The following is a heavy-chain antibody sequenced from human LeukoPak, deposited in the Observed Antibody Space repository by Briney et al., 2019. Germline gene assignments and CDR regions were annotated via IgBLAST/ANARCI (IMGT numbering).Heavy chain of an antibody. D-gene: IGHD2-2*01. V-gene: IGHV1-69*04. Sequence: GASVKVSCKASGGTFSSYAISWVRQAPGRGLEWMGRIIPILGIANYAQKFQGRVTITADKSTSTAYMELSSLRSEDTAVYYCARPRYCSSTSCYFHDAFDIWGQGTMVTVSS. CDR3: ARPRYCSSTSCYFHDAFDI. J-gene: IGHJ3*02. CDR2: IIPILGIA. CDR1: GGTFSSYA.